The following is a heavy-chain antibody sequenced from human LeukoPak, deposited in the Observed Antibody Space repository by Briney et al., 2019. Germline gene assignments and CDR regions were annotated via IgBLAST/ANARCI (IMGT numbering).Heavy chain of an antibody. Sequence: ASVKVSCKASGYTFTGYYMHWVRQAPGQGLEWMGWINPNSGGTDYAQKFQGRVTMTRDTSISTVYMELSGLRSDDTAVYYCAKAGAIAARPEWFDPWGQGTLVTVSS. CDR1: GYTFTGYY. D-gene: IGHD6-6*01. CDR2: INPNSGGT. J-gene: IGHJ5*02. CDR3: AKAGAIAARPEWFDP. V-gene: IGHV1-2*02.